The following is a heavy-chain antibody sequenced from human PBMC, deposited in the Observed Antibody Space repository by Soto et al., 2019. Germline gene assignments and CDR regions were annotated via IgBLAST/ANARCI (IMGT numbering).Heavy chain of an antibody. CDR1: GGSISSSSYY. Sequence: ASETLSLTCTVSGGSISSSSYYWGWIRQPPGKGLEWIGSIYYSGSTYYNPSLKSRVTISVDTSKNQFSLKLRSVTAADTAVYYCARLDSLGVTEGWGQGTLVTVSS. D-gene: IGHD3-3*01. J-gene: IGHJ4*02. CDR3: ARLDSLGVTEG. V-gene: IGHV4-39*01. CDR2: IYYSGST.